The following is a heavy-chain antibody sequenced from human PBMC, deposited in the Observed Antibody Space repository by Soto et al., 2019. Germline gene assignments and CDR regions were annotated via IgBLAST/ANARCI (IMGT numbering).Heavy chain of an antibody. J-gene: IGHJ5*02. D-gene: IGHD6-13*01. CDR3: ARDKAAGGTNCFDP. V-gene: IGHV4-4*07. Sequence: PSETLSLTCTVSGGSITTSYWTWIRQPAGKGLEWIGRVNTNGNTNYSSSLKSRVTMSVDTSKNQFSLRLSSVTAADTAVYYCARDKAAGGTNCFDPWGQGTLVTVSS. CDR2: VNTNGNT. CDR1: GGSITTSY.